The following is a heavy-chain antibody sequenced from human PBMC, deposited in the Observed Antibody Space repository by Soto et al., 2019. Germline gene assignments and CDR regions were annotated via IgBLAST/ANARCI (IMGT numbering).Heavy chain of an antibody. CDR2: ISGSDGTT. CDR1: GFIFRDYA. D-gene: IGHD6-19*01. V-gene: IGHV3-23*01. J-gene: IGHJ6*02. CDR3: AKDQAVADPYYYYGMDV. Sequence: GGSLRLSCAASGFIFRDYAMYWVRQAPGKGLEWVSVISGSDGTTFYADSVRGRVTSSRDNSRNMVYLQMISLRAEDTAVYYCAKDQAVADPYYYYGMDVWGQGTTVTVSS.